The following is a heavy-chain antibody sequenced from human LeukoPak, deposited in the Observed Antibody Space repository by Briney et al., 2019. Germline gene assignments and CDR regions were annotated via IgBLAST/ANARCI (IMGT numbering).Heavy chain of an antibody. CDR1: GGSISSYY. CDR2: IYYSGST. CDR3: ARFGARGSAFDI. J-gene: IGHJ3*02. D-gene: IGHD3-10*01. Sequence: SETLSLTCIVSGGSISSYYWSWIRQPPGKGLEWIGYIYYSGSTNYNPSLKSRVTISVDTSKNQFSLKLSSVTAADTAVYYCARFGARGSAFDIWGQGTMVTVSS. V-gene: IGHV4-59*08.